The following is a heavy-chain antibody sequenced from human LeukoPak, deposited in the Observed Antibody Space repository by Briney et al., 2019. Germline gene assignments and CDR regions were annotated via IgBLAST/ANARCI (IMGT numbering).Heavy chain of an antibody. CDR1: GVTLSSYA. V-gene: IGHV3-23*01. D-gene: IGHD1-26*01. Sequence: PGGSLRLSCAASGVTLSSYAMSWARQAPGKGLEWVSGISGSGGSTYYADSVKGRFTVSRDNSKNTLYVQMNSLRAEDTAVYYCAKGLVGATTRTAPDYWGQGTLVTVSS. J-gene: IGHJ4*02. CDR2: ISGSGGST. CDR3: AKGLVGATTRTAPDY.